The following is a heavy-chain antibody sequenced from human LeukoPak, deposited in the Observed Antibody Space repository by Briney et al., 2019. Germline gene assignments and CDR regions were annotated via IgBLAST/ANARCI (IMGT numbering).Heavy chain of an antibody. Sequence: GGSLRLSCAASGFTFSSYSMNWVRQAPGKGLEWVSSISGSSYYIYYADSVKGRFTISRDNSKNTLYLQMNSLRAEDTAVYYCAKEKGAAAGRYYFDYWGQGTLVTVSS. CDR1: GFTFSSYS. V-gene: IGHV3-21*01. CDR3: AKEKGAAAGRYYFDY. CDR2: ISGSSYYI. J-gene: IGHJ4*02. D-gene: IGHD6-13*01.